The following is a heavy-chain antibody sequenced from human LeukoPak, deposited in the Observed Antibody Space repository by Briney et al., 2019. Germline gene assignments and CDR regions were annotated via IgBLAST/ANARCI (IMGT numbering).Heavy chain of an antibody. CDR3: QSRGLQSWFDP. J-gene: IGHJ5*02. Sequence: GESLKISCKGSGYSFTSYWIGWVRQMPGKGLEWMGNISPSDSRTTYSPSFQGQVTISADKSISTAYLQWRSLNASDTAIYARQSRGLQSWFDPWGQGTLVTVSS. CDR1: GYSFTSYW. V-gene: IGHV5-51*01. D-gene: IGHD3-16*01. CDR2: ISPSDSRT.